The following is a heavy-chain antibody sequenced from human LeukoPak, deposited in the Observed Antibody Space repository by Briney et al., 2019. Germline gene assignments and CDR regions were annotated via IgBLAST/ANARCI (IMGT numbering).Heavy chain of an antibody. D-gene: IGHD3-22*01. Sequence: SGGSLRLSCAASGFTFTSYAMSWVRQTPGKGLEWVASMSGGGDSDYYPDSVKGRFTVSRDKSKNTLYVQMNSLRADDTAVYYCTKDASYARENDNSGFFIDWGQGTLVTVSS. CDR1: GFTFTSYA. CDR2: MSGGGDSD. J-gene: IGHJ4*02. V-gene: IGHV3-23*01. CDR3: TKDASYARENDNSGFFID.